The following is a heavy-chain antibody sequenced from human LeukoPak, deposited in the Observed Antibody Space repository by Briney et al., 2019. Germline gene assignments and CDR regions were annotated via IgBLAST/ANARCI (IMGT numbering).Heavy chain of an antibody. J-gene: IGHJ5*02. CDR1: GFTFSSYA. CDR2: ISYDGSNK. CDR3: AFSIRGTDWFDP. V-gene: IGHV3-30-3*01. D-gene: IGHD1-1*01. Sequence: GGSLRLSCAASGFTFSSYAMHWVRQAPGKGLEWVAVISYDGSNKYYADSVKGRFTISRDNSKNTLYLQMNSLRAEDTAVYYCAFSIRGTDWFDPWGQGTLVTVSS.